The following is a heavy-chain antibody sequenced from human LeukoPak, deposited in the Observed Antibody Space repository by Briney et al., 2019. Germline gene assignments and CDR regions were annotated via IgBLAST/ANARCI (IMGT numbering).Heavy chain of an antibody. Sequence: ASMKVSCKASGYTFTDYYMHWVRQAPGQGLEWMGRINPHSGGTNYAQNFQGRVTMTRDTNITTAYMELRRLTSDDSAMYYCTKSGTWGQGTLVTVSS. V-gene: IGHV1-2*06. J-gene: IGHJ5*02. CDR2: INPHSGGT. D-gene: IGHD1-26*01. CDR1: GYTFTDYY. CDR3: TKSGT.